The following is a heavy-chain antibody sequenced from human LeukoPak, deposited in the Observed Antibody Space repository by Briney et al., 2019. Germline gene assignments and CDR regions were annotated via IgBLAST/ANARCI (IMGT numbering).Heavy chain of an antibody. V-gene: IGHV1-46*01. CDR3: ARDPARDFWSGYYTGIFDP. CDR2: INPSGGST. Sequence: ASVKVSCKASGYTFTSYYMHWVRQAPGQGLEWMGIINPSGGSTSYAQKFQGRVTMTRDTSTSTVYMELSSLRSEDTAVYYCARDPARDFWSGYYTGIFDPWGQGTLVTVSS. CDR1: GYTFTSYY. J-gene: IGHJ5*02. D-gene: IGHD3-3*01.